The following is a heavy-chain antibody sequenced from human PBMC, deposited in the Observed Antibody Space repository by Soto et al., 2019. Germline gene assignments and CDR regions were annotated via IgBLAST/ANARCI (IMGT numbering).Heavy chain of an antibody. J-gene: IGHJ4*02. CDR3: ARDTTYYYDSSGYIPSYFDY. CDR1: GGTFSSYA. CDR2: IIPIFGTA. D-gene: IGHD3-22*01. Sequence: ASVKVSCKASGGTFSSYAISWVRQAPGQGLEWMGGIIPIFGTANYAQKFQGRVTITADESTSTAYMELSSLRSEDTAVYYCARDTTYYYDSSGYIPSYFDYWGQGTLVTVSS. V-gene: IGHV1-69*13.